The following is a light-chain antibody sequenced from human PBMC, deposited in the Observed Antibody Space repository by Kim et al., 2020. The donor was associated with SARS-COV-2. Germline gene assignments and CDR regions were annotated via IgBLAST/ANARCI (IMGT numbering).Light chain of an antibody. J-gene: IGLJ3*02. V-gene: IGLV7-43*01. CDR1: TGAVTSGNY. CDR3: LLYSGGAWV. Sequence: QAVVTQEPSLTVSPGGTVTLTCASSTGAVTSGNYANWFQQKPGRTPRPLIYSISKKQSWTPVRFSGSLLGGKAALTLSGVQAEDEADYYCLLYSGGAWVFGGGTQLTVL. CDR2: SIS.